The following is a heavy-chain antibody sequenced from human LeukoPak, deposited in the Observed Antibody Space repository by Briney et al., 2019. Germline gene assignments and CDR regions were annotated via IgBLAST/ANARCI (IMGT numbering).Heavy chain of an antibody. J-gene: IGHJ6*04. V-gene: IGHV3-30*18. CDR2: ISFDASNK. CDR3: AELGITMIGGV. Sequence: GGSLRLSCAASGFTFSSYGMHWVRQAPGKGLEWVAVISFDASNKYYADSVKGRFTISRDNSKNTLYLQMNSLRAEDTAVYYCAELGITMIGGVWGKGTTVTISS. D-gene: IGHD3-10*02. CDR1: GFTFSSYG.